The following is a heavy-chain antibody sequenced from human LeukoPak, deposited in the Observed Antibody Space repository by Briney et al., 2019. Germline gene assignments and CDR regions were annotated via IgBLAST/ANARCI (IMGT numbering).Heavy chain of an antibody. CDR2: ISSSSSYI. Sequence: GGSLRLSCAASGFTFSSYSMNWVRQAPGKGLEWVSSISSSSSYIYYADSVKGRFTISRDDAKNSLYLQMNSLRAEDTAVYYCARDGGDRGWLNDAFDIWGQGTMVTVSS. CDR3: ARDGGDRGWLNDAFDI. CDR1: GFTFSSYS. D-gene: IGHD3-22*01. V-gene: IGHV3-21*01. J-gene: IGHJ3*02.